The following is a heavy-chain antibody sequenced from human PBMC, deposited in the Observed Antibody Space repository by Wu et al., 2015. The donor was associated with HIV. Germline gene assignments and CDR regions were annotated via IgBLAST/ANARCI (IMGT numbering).Heavy chain of an antibody. CDR1: GGTFDNYA. Sequence: QVQLVQSGAEVKKPGSSVKISCKTSGGTFDNYAINWVRQAPGQGLEWMGWINPNSGGSRSPQKFQGRVSMTRDTSVNTVYLELTRLQFDDTAIYYCTKDYGIVGSTLPEYFQHWGQGTLVTVSS. CDR2: INPNSGGS. V-gene: IGHV1-2*02. D-gene: IGHD1-26*01. CDR3: TKDYGIVGSTLPEYFQH. J-gene: IGHJ1*01.